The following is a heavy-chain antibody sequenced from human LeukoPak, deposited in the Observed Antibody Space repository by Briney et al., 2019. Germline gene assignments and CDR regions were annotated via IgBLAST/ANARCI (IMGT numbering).Heavy chain of an antibody. V-gene: IGHV3-23*01. J-gene: IGHJ4*02. CDR1: GFTFSSYA. D-gene: IGHD4-11*01. Sequence: GGSLRLSCAASGFTFSSYAMSWVRQAPGKGLEWVSAISGSGGSTYYADSVKGRFTISRDNSKSTLYLQMNSLRAEDTAVYYCARGAYSNYGSYFDYWGQGTLVTVSS. CDR2: ISGSGGST. CDR3: ARGAYSNYGSYFDY.